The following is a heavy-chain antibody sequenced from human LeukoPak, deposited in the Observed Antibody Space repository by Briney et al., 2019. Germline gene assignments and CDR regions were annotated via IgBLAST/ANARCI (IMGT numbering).Heavy chain of an antibody. D-gene: IGHD6-13*01. J-gene: IGHJ4*02. CDR3: AKDAGSWSHFQY. Sequence: GGSLRLSCAASGFTFSSYGVHWVRQAPGKGLEWVAVISYDGSNKYHADSVKGRFTISRDDSKNTLYLQMNSLRIEDTAVYYCAKDAGSWSHFQYWGQGTLVTVSS. CDR1: GFTFSSYG. V-gene: IGHV3-30*18. CDR2: ISYDGSNK.